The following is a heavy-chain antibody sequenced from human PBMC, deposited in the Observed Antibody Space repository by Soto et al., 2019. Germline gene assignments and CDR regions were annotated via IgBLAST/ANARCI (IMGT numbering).Heavy chain of an antibody. D-gene: IGHD3-3*01. CDR2: IAGGGAV. J-gene: IGHJ4*02. V-gene: IGHV3-48*03. Sequence: GGSLRLSCAASGFPFSSFEMNWVRQAPGKGLEWISYIAGGGAVYYADSVKGRFTISRDNAKNTLFLQMNSLRAEDTGVYYCARRPENFWSGYPEAFDFWGPGT. CDR3: ARRPENFWSGYPEAFDF. CDR1: GFPFSSFE.